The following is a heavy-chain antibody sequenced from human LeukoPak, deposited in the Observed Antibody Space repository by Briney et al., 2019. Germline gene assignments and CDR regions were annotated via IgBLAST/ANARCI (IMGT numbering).Heavy chain of an antibody. D-gene: IGHD6-6*01. CDR1: GFSFSGHW. CDR3: ARGPNSNWSGLDF. J-gene: IGHJ4*02. Sequence: GGSLSLSYTASGFSFSGHWMHWARQLPGKGLVLVSRISPTRITTSYADFVKGRFTVSRDNAKNTLYLQVNNLRAEDTAVYYCARGPNSNWSGLDFWGQGTLLTVSS. V-gene: IGHV3-74*01. CDR2: ISPTRITT.